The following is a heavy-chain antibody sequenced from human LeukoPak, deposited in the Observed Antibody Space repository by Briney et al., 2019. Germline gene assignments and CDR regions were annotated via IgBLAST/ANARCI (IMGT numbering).Heavy chain of an antibody. CDR2: IYPGDSDT. Sequence: GESLNISCKGSGYSFTSYWIGWVRQMPGKGLEWMGIIYPGDSDTRYSPSFQGQVTISADKSISTAYLQWSSLKASDTAMYYCARPQFWNPYYFDYWGQGTLVTVSS. V-gene: IGHV5-51*01. CDR1: GYSFTSYW. D-gene: IGHD1-1*01. CDR3: ARPQFWNPYYFDY. J-gene: IGHJ4*02.